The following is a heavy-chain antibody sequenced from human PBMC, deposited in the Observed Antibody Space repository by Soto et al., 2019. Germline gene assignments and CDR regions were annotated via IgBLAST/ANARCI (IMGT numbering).Heavy chain of an antibody. CDR1: GYTLTELS. V-gene: IGHV1-24*01. D-gene: IGHD3-3*01. J-gene: IGHJ5*02. CDR3: ATKGLRFLEWLLLDNWFDP. Sequence: QVQLVQSGAEVKKPGASVKVSCKVSGYTLTELSMHWVRQAPGKGLEWMGGFDPEDGETIYAQKFQGRVTMTEDTSTDTAYMELSSLRSEETAVYYCATKGLRFLEWLLLDNWFDPWGQGTLVTVSS. CDR2: FDPEDGET.